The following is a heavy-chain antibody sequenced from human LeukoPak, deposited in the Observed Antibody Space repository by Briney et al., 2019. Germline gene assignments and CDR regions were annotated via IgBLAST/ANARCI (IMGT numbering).Heavy chain of an antibody. CDR2: IIPIFGTA. Sequence: GASVKVSCKASGGTFSSYAISWVRQAPGQGLEWMGGIIPIFGTANYAQKSQGRVTITTDESTSTAYMELSSLRSEDTAVYYCARAAFVSSGSYSPGYFDYWGQGTLVTVSS. CDR1: GGTFSSYA. D-gene: IGHD3-10*01. J-gene: IGHJ4*02. V-gene: IGHV1-69*05. CDR3: ARAAFVSSGSYSPGYFDY.